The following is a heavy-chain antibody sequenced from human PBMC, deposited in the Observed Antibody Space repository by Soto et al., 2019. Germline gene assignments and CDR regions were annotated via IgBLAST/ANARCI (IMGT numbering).Heavy chain of an antibody. Sequence: QVQLVQSGAEVKKPGASVKVSCKASGYTFTSYYMHWVRQAPGQGLEWMGIINPSGGSTSYAQKCQGRVTMTTDTSTGRVYIELRSLRSEDAAVYYCARGYGDYDLWGQGTLVTVSS. CDR3: ARGYGDYDL. D-gene: IGHD4-17*01. CDR2: INPSGGST. V-gene: IGHV1-46*01. CDR1: GYTFTSYY. J-gene: IGHJ5*02.